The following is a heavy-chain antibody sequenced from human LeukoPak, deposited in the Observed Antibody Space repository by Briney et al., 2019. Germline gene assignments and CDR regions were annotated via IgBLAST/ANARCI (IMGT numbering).Heavy chain of an antibody. J-gene: IGHJ4*02. CDR1: DTSINTYY. V-gene: IGHV4-4*07. D-gene: IGHD3-10*01. CDR2: IYTTGTT. Sequence: SETLSLTCTVSDTSINTYYWSWFRQPAGKGLEWIGHIYTTGTTNYNPSLKSRVTMSIDTSKNQFSLNLRSVTAADTAVYYCAKVAKYYYGSETYFFFDHWGQGTLVTVSS. CDR3: AKVAKYYYGSETYFFFDH.